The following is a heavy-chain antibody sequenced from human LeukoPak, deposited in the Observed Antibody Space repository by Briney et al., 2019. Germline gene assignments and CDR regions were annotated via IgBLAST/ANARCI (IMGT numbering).Heavy chain of an antibody. D-gene: IGHD3-22*01. CDR3: ARGNEHYYDSSGYFDAFDI. CDR2: IYTSGST. J-gene: IGHJ3*02. Sequence: KASETLSLTCTVSGGSISSYYWSWIRQPAGKGLEWIGRIYTSGSTNYNPSLKSRVTMSVDTSKNQFSLKLSSVTAADTAVYYCARGNEHYYDSSGYFDAFDIWGQGTMVTVSS. CDR1: GGSISSYY. V-gene: IGHV4-4*07.